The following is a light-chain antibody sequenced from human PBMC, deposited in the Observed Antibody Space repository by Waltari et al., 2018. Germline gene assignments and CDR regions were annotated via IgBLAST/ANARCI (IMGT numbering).Light chain of an antibody. CDR3: QQYGSSPWT. V-gene: IGKV3-20*01. CDR1: QSVSSDY. Sequence: EILLTQSPATLSLPPGERATLPCRASQSVSSDYVAWYLHIVGQAPRLLIYGASNRATGIPDRFSGSGSGTDFTLTISRLEPEDFAVYYCQQYGSSPWTFGQGTKVEIK. CDR2: GAS. J-gene: IGKJ1*01.